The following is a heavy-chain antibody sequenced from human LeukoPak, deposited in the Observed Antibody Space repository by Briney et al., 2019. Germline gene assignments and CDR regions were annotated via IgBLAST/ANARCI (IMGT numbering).Heavy chain of an antibody. J-gene: IGHJ6*02. CDR3: ARDGDTYGYYYYGMDV. Sequence: GASVKVSCKASGYTFTDYYMHGVREAPGQGLEWMGWIKPNSGGTKYAQTFKGRVTMTRDTSISTAYMELSSLRSDDTAVYYCARDGDTYGYYYYGMDVWGQGTTVTVSS. V-gene: IGHV1-2*02. D-gene: IGHD5-18*01. CDR2: IKPNSGGT. CDR1: GYTFTDYY.